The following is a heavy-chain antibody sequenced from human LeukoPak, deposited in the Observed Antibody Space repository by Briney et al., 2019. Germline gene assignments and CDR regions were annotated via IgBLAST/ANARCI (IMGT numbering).Heavy chain of an antibody. J-gene: IGHJ5*02. CDR3: ASRAEEYYYDSSGYSDP. Sequence: GGSLRLSCAASGFTFSSYAMHWVRQAPGKRLEWVAVISYDGSNKYYADSVKGRFTISRDNSKNTLYLQMNSLGAEDTAVYYCASRAEEYYYDSSGYSDPWGQGTLVTVSS. CDR1: GFTFSSYA. V-gene: IGHV3-30*04. D-gene: IGHD3-22*01. CDR2: ISYDGSNK.